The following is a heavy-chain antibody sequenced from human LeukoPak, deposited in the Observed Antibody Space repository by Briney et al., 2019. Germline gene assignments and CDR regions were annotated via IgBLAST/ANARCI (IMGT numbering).Heavy chain of an antibody. D-gene: IGHD5-18*01. CDR1: GGTFSSYA. V-gene: IGHV1-69*05. Sequence: SVKVSCKASGGTFSSYAISWVRQAPGQGLEWMGRIIPIFGTANYAQRFQGRVTITTDESTSTAYVELSSLRSEDTAVYYCARPQRGYSYSAFDIWGQGTMVTVSS. J-gene: IGHJ3*02. CDR3: ARPQRGYSYSAFDI. CDR2: IIPIFGTA.